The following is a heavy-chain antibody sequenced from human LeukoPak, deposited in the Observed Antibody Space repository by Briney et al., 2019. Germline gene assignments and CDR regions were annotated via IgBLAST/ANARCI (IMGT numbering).Heavy chain of an antibody. Sequence: PSETLSLTCGVSGGSFSAYFWNWIRQSPGTGLEWIGEVNHIGTSNYNPSVRSRVTMSVDRTKNQFSLKVKSVTAADTATYFCAXXXXRXAXEFDXWSQGTMV. J-gene: IGHJ3*01. CDR2: VNHIGTS. V-gene: IGHV4-34*01. CDR1: GGSFSAYF. CDR3: AXXXXRXAXEFDX.